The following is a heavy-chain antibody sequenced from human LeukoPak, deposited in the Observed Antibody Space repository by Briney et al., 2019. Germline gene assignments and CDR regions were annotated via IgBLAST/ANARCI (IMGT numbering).Heavy chain of an antibody. J-gene: IGHJ4*02. Sequence: PSETLSLTCTVSGGSISSYYWSWIRQPPGKGLEWIGYIYYSGSTNYNPSLKSRVTISVDTSKNQFSLKLSSVTAADTAVYYCARVRRRSTPSWIRLWLFDYWGQGTLVTVSS. CDR3: ARVRRRSTPSWIRLWLFDY. CDR2: IYYSGST. CDR1: GGSISSYY. V-gene: IGHV4-59*01. D-gene: IGHD5-18*01.